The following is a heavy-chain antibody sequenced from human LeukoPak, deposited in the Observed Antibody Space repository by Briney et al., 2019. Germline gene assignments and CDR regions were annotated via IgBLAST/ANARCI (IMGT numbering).Heavy chain of an antibody. Sequence: GGSLRLSCAGSGFTFDDCGMSWVRQAPGKGLEWVSGINWNGGSTGYVDSVKGRFTISRDNAKNSLYLQMNSLRVEDTALYYCAAGDASGWYFDYWGQGTLVTVSS. CDR3: AAGDASGWYFDY. CDR1: GFTFDDCG. J-gene: IGHJ4*02. V-gene: IGHV3-20*04. CDR2: INWNGGST. D-gene: IGHD6-19*01.